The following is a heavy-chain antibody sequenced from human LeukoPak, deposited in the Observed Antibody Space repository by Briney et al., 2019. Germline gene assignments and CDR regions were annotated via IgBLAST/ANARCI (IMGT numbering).Heavy chain of an antibody. CDR2: INSDGSST. CDR3: ARGWYNAFDI. D-gene: IGHD6-19*01. J-gene: IGHJ3*02. V-gene: IGHV3-74*01. CDR1: GFTGSNAW. Sequence: PGGSLRLSCAASGFTGSNAWMSWVRQAPGKGLVWVSRINSDGSSTSYADSVKGRFTISRDNAKNTLHLQMNSLRAEDTAVYYCARGWYNAFDIWGQGTMVTVSS.